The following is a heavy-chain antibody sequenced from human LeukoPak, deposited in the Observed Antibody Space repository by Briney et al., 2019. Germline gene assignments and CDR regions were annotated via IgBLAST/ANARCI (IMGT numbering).Heavy chain of an antibody. V-gene: IGHV1-69*06. CDR2: IIPIFGTA. CDR3: ARERGTTDDY. Sequence: ASVKVSCKASGGIFSSYAISWVRQAPGQGLEWMGGIIPIFGTANSAQKFQGRVTISADKSTSTAYMELSSLRSEDTAVYYCARERGTTDDYWGQGTLVTVSS. CDR1: GGIFSSYA. D-gene: IGHD1-1*01. J-gene: IGHJ4*02.